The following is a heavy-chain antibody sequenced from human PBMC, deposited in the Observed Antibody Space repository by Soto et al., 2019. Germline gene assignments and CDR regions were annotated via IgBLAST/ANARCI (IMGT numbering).Heavy chain of an antibody. CDR2: IYYSGST. CDR3: AARRIRWYQSYHSSGMDV. D-gene: IGHD2-15*01. J-gene: IGHJ6*02. Sequence: PSETRSLACTVAGGSITRYYSSWIRQPPGKGLEWIGYIYYSGSTNYNPSLKRRATIPVDTSKNQFSLKLTAVTAADTAVYYCAARRIRWYQSYHSSGMDVWGQGNPVTVSS. V-gene: IGHV4-59*03. CDR1: GGSITRYY.